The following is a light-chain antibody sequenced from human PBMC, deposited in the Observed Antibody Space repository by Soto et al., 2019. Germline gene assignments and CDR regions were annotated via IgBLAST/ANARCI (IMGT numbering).Light chain of an antibody. CDR1: SSDVGGYNY. Sequence: QSALTQPRSVSGSPGQSVTISCTGTSSDVGGYNYVSWYQQHPGKDPKLMIYDVSKRPSGVPDRFSGSKSGNTASLTISGFQAEDDADYYCCSYAGSYTWVFGGGTQLTVL. CDR2: DVS. CDR3: CSYAGSYTWV. V-gene: IGLV2-11*01. J-gene: IGLJ3*02.